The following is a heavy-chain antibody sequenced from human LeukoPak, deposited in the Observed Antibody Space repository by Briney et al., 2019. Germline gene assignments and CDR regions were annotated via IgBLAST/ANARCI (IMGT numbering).Heavy chain of an antibody. CDR3: ASSTGDRRYFDY. V-gene: IGHV3-66*02. CDR2: LYSGGIT. D-gene: IGHD7-27*01. CDR1: GFTVSSNY. Sequence: GGSLRLSCAASGFTVSSNYMSWVRQAPAKGLELVSVLYSGGITYYADSVKGRFTIYRDNSKNTLYLQMNSLRPEDTAVYYCASSTGDRRYFDYWGQGTLVTVSS. J-gene: IGHJ4*02.